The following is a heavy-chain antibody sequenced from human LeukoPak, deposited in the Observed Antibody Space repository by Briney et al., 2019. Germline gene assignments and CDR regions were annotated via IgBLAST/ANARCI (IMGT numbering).Heavy chain of an antibody. CDR2: IWYDGSNK. CDR1: GFTFSSYV. CDR3: ARDRLDYYYMDV. Sequence: GGSPRLSCAASGFTFSSYVMHWVRQAPGKGLEWVAVIWYDGSNKYYADSVKGRFTISRDNSKNTLYLQMNSLRAEDTAVYYCARDRLDYYYMDVWGKGTTVTVSS. J-gene: IGHJ6*03. V-gene: IGHV3-33*01.